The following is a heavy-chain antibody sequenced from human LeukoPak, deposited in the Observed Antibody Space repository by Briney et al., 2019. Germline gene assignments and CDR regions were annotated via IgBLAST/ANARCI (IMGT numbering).Heavy chain of an antibody. Sequence: GGSLRLSCAASGFTFSRYAMSWVRQAPGKGLEWVSAISGSGGSTYYADSVKGRFTISRDNSKNTLYLQMNSLRAEDTAVYYCAIQKEPFTAFDYWGQGTLVTVSS. J-gene: IGHJ4*02. D-gene: IGHD1-1*01. CDR2: ISGSGGST. V-gene: IGHV3-23*01. CDR1: GFTFSRYA. CDR3: AIQKEPFTAFDY.